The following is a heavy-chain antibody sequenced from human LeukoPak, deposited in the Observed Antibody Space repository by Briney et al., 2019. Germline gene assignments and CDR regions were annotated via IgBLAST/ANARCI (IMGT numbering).Heavy chain of an antibody. Sequence: AVKVSCKASGGTFSSYAISWVRQAPGQGLEWMGRIIPIFGTANYAQMFQGRVTITTDESTSTAYMELSSLRSEDTAVYYCASIAARPNDAFDIWGQGTMVTVSS. V-gene: IGHV1-69*05. CDR2: IIPIFGTA. J-gene: IGHJ3*02. CDR3: ASIAARPNDAFDI. CDR1: GGTFSSYA. D-gene: IGHD6-6*01.